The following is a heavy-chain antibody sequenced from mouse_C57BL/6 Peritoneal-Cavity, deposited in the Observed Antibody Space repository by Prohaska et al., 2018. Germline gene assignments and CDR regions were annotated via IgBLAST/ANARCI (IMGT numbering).Heavy chain of an antibody. V-gene: IGHV5-9*01. CDR3: ARHGGNTNYYAMDY. CDR2: ISGSGGNT. CDR1: GFTFSSYT. Sequence: EVMLVESGGGLVKPGGSLKLTCAASGFTFSSYTMSWVHQTPEKRLDWVEIISGSGGNTYYLDSVNGRITMSRDNAKNTLYLQMSSQRSEDTGLYNCARHGGNTNYYAMDYWGQGTSVTVSS. J-gene: IGHJ4*01. D-gene: IGHD2-1*01.